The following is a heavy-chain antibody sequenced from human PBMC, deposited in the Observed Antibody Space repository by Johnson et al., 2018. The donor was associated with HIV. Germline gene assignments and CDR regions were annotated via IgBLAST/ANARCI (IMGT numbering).Heavy chain of an antibody. Sequence: QEKLVESGGGLVQPGGSLRLSCAASGFTFSSYSMHWVRQAPGKGLEYVSAISSDGSSTSYADSGTGRFTISRDNAKNTLYLQMNSLRTEDTAMYYCARERGYFGNPAFDIWGQGTMVTVSS. J-gene: IGHJ3*02. CDR2: ISSDGSST. D-gene: IGHD4-23*01. CDR3: ARERGYFGNPAFDI. CDR1: GFTFSSYS. V-gene: IGHV3-64*04.